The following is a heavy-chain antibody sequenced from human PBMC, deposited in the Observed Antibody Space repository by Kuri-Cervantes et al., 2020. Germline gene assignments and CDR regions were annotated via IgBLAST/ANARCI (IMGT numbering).Heavy chain of an antibody. Sequence: GESLKISCAASGFTFDDYAMHWVRQAPGKGLEWVSSISSSSSYIYYADSVKGRFTISRDNAKNSLYLQMNSLRAEDTAVYYCARATYSSSSEGYWGQGTLVTVSS. D-gene: IGHD6-13*01. CDR3: ARATYSSSSEGY. CDR2: ISSSSSYI. CDR1: GFTFDDYA. V-gene: IGHV3-21*01. J-gene: IGHJ4*02.